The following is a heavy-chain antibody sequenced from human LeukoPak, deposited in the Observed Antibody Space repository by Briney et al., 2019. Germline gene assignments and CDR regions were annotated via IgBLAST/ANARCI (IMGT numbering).Heavy chain of an antibody. D-gene: IGHD6-19*01. J-gene: IGHJ4*02. CDR2: TFNDGRTT. CDR1: GFTFSSYW. V-gene: IGHV3-74*01. CDR3: ARGGIAMGVDY. Sequence: PGGSLRLSCAASGFTFSSYWMHWVRQAPGKGLVWASCTFNDGRTTTYADSVKGRITISRDNAKNTLYLQMNSLRAEDTAMYYCARGGIAMGVDYWGQGTLVTVSS.